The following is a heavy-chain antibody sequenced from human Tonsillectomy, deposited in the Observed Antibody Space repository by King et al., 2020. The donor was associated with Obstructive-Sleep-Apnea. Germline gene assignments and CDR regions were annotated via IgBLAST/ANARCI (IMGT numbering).Heavy chain of an antibody. Sequence: VQLVESGGGVVQPGRSLRLSCAASGFTFNSYGMHWVRQAPGKGLEWLAVILYDGSNKNYADSVKGRFTISRDNSKNTLYLKMNSLRAEDTAMYYCAKNGASISAVSTDPVAWGQGTLVTVSS. CDR1: GFTFNSYG. V-gene: IGHV3-30*18. D-gene: IGHD6-6*01. CDR3: AKNGASISAVSTDPVA. J-gene: IGHJ5*02. CDR2: ILYDGSNK.